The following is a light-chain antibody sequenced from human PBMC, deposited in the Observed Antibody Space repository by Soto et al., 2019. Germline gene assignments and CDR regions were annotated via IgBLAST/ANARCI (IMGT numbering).Light chain of an antibody. V-gene: IGKV3-20*01. Sequence: EIVLTQSPGTLSLSPGERATLSCRASQSVSSSYLAWYQQKPCQAPRLLIYGASSRATGIPDRFSGSGSGTDFNLTISRLEPEDFAVYYCQQYGSSPPITFGQGTRLEIK. CDR3: QQYGSSPPIT. CDR2: GAS. CDR1: QSVSSSY. J-gene: IGKJ5*01.